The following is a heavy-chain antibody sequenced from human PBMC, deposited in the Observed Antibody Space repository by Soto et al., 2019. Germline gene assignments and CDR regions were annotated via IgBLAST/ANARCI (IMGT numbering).Heavy chain of an antibody. J-gene: IGHJ6*02. D-gene: IGHD3-10*01. CDR2: TYYRSKWYN. V-gene: IGHV6-1*01. Sequence: PSQTLSLTCVISGDSVSSNSAAWNWIRQSPSRGLEWLGRTYYRSKWYNDYAVSVKSRITINPDTSKNQFSLQLNSVTPEDTAVYYCARESGSGSYYYYYGMDVWGQGTTVTVSS. CDR1: GDSVSSNSAA. CDR3: ARESGSGSYYYYYGMDV.